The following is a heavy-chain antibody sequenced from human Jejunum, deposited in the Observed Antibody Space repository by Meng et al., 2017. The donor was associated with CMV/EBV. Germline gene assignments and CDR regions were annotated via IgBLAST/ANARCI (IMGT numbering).Heavy chain of an antibody. CDR2: IHSAARA. V-gene: IGHV4-59*11. CDR3: AERGGGH. J-gene: IGHJ4*02. D-gene: IGHD3-10*01. CDR1: GVSITTHY. Sequence: GQLPKSGPGQVKPSETLSLTCTVSGVSITTHYWSSIRQSPGKGLEWIGSIHSAARADYSPSLKSRVTIPTDTSYSRFSLMLSSVTAADTAMYYCAERGGGHWGQGILFTVSS.